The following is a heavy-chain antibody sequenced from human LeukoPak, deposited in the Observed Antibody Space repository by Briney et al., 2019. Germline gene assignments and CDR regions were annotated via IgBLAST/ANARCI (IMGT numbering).Heavy chain of an antibody. V-gene: IGHV1-69*13. CDR2: IIPIFGTA. D-gene: IGHD6-19*01. CDR1: GGTFSSYA. Sequence: ASVKVSCKASGGTFSSYAISWVRQAPGQGLEWMGGIIPIFGTANYAQKFQGRVTITADESTSTAYMELSSLRSEDTAVYYCAKGGSAWDNPFDYWGQGTLVTVSS. CDR3: AKGGSAWDNPFDY. J-gene: IGHJ4*02.